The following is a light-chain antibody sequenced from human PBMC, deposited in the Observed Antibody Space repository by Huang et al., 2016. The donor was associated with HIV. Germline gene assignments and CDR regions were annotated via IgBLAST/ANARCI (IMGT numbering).Light chain of an antibody. CDR1: QSVSNDY. V-gene: IGKV3-20*01. CDR3: QQYGTSPVT. CDR2: GAS. Sequence: EIVLTQSPGTLSLSPGERVTLSCRASQSVSNDYLAWYQQKPGLAPRLLSVGASSRATGIPDRFGGSGSETDFTLTISRLEPEDFAVYYCQQYGTSPVTFGQGTKLEIK. J-gene: IGKJ1*01.